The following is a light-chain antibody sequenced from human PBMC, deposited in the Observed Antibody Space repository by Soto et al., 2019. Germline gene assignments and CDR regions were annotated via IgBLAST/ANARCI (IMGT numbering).Light chain of an antibody. J-gene: IGLJ3*02. Sequence: QSVLTQPPSASGTPGQRVTISCSGSKSNIGSGAVNWYQQLPGTAPKLLIYHNDQRPSGVPDRFSGSKSGTSASLAISGLQSEDETEYSCAAWDDSLKGRVFGGGTKLTVL. CDR2: HND. CDR1: KSNIGSGA. CDR3: AAWDDSLKGRV. V-gene: IGLV1-44*01.